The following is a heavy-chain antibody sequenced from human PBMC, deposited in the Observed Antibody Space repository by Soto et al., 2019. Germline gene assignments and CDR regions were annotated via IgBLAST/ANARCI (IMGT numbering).Heavy chain of an antibody. CDR2: IYYSGST. CDR1: GGSISSGDYY. D-gene: IGHD2-15*01. Sequence: QVQLQESGPGLVKPSQTLSLTCTVSGGSISSGDYYWSWIRQPPGKGLEWIGYIYYSGSTYYNPSRKSRVTRSVDTSKNQFSLKLSSVTAADTAVYYCARDRSCSGGSCYSDYWGQGTLVTVSS. CDR3: ARDRSCSGGSCYSDY. V-gene: IGHV4-30-4*01. J-gene: IGHJ4*02.